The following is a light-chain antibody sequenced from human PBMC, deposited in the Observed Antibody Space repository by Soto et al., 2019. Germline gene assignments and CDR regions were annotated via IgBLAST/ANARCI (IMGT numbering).Light chain of an antibody. J-gene: IGKJ1*01. CDR3: QQYHNWPPWT. CDR2: GAS. CDR1: QSVRSN. V-gene: IGKV3-15*01. Sequence: EIVMTQSPATLSVSPGERATLSCRASQSVRSNLAWYQQKPGQAPRLLIYGASTRATGIPARFSGSGSGTEFTLTISSLQSEDFAVYYCQQYHNWPPWTFGQRTKVEIK.